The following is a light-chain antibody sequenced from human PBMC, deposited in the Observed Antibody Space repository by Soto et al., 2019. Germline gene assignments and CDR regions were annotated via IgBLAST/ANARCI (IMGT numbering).Light chain of an antibody. CDR1: SSNIGSYT. Sequence: QSVLIQPPSASGTPGQRVTVSCSGGSSNIGSYTVNWYQQLPGAAPKLLIYSNSQRPSGVPDRFSASKSGTSASLAISGLQSEDEAEYSCAAWDYSLNGYVFGPGTKLTVL. CDR3: AAWDYSLNGYV. V-gene: IGLV1-44*01. CDR2: SNS. J-gene: IGLJ1*01.